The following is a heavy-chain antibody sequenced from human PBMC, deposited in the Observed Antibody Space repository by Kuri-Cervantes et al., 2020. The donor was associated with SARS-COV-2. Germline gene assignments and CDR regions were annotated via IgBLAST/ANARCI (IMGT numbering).Heavy chain of an antibody. Sequence: GESLKISCVASGFNFSTTDMNWVRQAPGKGLEWVTFISSDGKNKKCMASGKGRFTISRDNSQNTLHLQMKSLRDEDTAIYYCATDRAGAHDFWGQGTLVTVSS. J-gene: IGHJ4*02. D-gene: IGHD4/OR15-4a*01. CDR2: ISSDGKNK. V-gene: IGHV3-30*03. CDR3: ATDRAGAHDF. CDR1: GFNFSTTD.